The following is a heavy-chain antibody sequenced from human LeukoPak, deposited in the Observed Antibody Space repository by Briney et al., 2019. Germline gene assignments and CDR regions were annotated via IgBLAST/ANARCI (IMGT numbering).Heavy chain of an antibody. J-gene: IGHJ4*02. CDR1: GFSLSTSGVG. Sequence: SGPTLVNPTQTLTLTCTFSGFSLSTSGVGVGWIRQPPGKALEWLALIYWDDDKRYSPSLKSRLTITKDTSKNQVVLTMTNMDPVDTAAYYCAHSSFWQQLVPVPFDYWGQGTLVTVSS. D-gene: IGHD6-13*01. V-gene: IGHV2-5*02. CDR2: IYWDDDK. CDR3: AHSSFWQQLVPVPFDY.